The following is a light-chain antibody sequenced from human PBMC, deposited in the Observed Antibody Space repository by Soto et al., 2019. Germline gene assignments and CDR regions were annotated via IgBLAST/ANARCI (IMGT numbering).Light chain of an antibody. Sequence: DIQMPKSPSTLSASVGDRVTITCRASQSISRSLAWYQQKPGKAPKLLIYDASNLESGVPSRFSGSGSRTEFTLTISSLQPEDFATYYCLQHNSYPPTFGQGGKVDIK. V-gene: IGKV1-5*01. CDR1: QSISRS. J-gene: IGKJ1*01. CDR3: LQHNSYPPT. CDR2: DAS.